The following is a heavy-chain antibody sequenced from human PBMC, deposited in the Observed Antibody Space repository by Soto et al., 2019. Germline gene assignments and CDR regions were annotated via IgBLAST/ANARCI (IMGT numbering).Heavy chain of an antibody. CDR2: IYYSGST. CDR3: ARDPRSGYDSSGYYYTGAFDI. CDR1: GGSISSGGYY. V-gene: IGHV4-31*03. D-gene: IGHD3-22*01. J-gene: IGHJ3*02. Sequence: LSLTCTVSGGSISSGGYYWSWIRQHPGKGLKWIGYIYYSGSTYYNPSLKSRVTISVDTSKNQFSLKLSSVTAADTAVYYCARDPRSGYDSSGYYYTGAFDIWGQGTMVTVSS.